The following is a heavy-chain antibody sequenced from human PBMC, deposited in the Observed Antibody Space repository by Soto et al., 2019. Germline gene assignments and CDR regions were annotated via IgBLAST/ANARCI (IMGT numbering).Heavy chain of an antibody. Sequence: GGSLRLSCGASGFMLGSFSMNWVRQAPGKGLEWVSSISHSSGYIYYADSVKGRFTISRGNAKTSLFLEMNSLRVEDTALYYCAPRKFGSFNITAFEIWGKGTTVTVSS. V-gene: IGHV3-21*01. J-gene: IGHJ3*02. CDR2: ISHSSGYI. CDR1: GFMLGSFS. CDR3: APRKFGSFNITAFEI. D-gene: IGHD3-10*01.